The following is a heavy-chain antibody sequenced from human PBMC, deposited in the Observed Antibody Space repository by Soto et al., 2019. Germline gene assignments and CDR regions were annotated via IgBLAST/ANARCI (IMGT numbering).Heavy chain of an antibody. CDR3: WRVPMVVSRSYFDS. CDR1: GGTISNFD. CDR2: ISYSGNT. Sequence: SETLSLTCTVSGGTISNFDWSWIRQPPGKGLEWIGYISYSGNTNYNPSLKSRGSISVDTSKNQLSLNLTSVPAADTAAYYCWRVPMVVSRSYFDSWGQGTPVTVSS. D-gene: IGHD2-8*01. J-gene: IGHJ4*02. V-gene: IGHV4-59*01.